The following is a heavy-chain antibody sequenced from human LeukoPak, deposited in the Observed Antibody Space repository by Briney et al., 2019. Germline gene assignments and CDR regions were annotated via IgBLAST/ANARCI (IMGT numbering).Heavy chain of an antibody. J-gene: IGHJ6*02. V-gene: IGHV3-49*04. CDR3: ARGPIVLWIHNGMDV. CDR1: GFIFGDYA. Sequence: PGGSLRLSCAVYGFIFGDYAMSWVRQAPGKGLEWVVFIRSSGYGGTTAYAASVKGRFTISRDESKGIAYMEMNSLETEDTALYYCARGPIVLWIHNGMDVWGQGTTVIVSS. D-gene: IGHD3-10*01. CDR2: IRSSGYGGTT.